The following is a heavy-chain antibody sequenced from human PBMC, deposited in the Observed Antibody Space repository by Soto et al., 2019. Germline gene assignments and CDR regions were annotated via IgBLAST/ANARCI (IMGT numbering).Heavy chain of an antibody. J-gene: IGHJ6*02. CDR2: IIPIFGTA. V-gene: IGHV1-69*01. CDR3: ARDLATGGNYYYYYGMDV. D-gene: IGHD2-21*02. CDR1: GGTFSSYA. Sequence: QVQLVQSGAEVKKPGSSVKVSCKASGGTFSSYAISWVRQAPGQGLEWMGGIIPIFGTANYTQKFQGRVTITADESTSTAYMELSSLRSEDTAVYYCARDLATGGNYYYYYGMDVWGQGTTVTVSS.